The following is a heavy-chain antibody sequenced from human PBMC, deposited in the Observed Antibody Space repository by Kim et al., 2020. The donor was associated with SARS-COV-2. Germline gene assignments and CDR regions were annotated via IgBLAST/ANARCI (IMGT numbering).Heavy chain of an antibody. CDR3: IREETSIATYGMNV. V-gene: IGHV3-74*01. D-gene: IGHD1-26*01. Sequence: GGSLRLSCAASGFTFSSYWMYWVRQAPGNGLVWVSRINSDGSSTNYADFVKGRFTISRDNAKNTLYLQMNSLRAEDTAVYYCIREETSIATYGMNVWGQGTTVTVSS. J-gene: IGHJ6*02. CDR2: INSDGSST. CDR1: GFTFSSYW.